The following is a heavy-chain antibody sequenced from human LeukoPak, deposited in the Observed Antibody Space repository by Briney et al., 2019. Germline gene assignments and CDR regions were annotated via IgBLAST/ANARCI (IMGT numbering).Heavy chain of an antibody. J-gene: IGHJ4*02. CDR3: ARSCRDGYRDFDY. CDR2: IYPGDSDS. Sequence: GESLKISCKGSGYSFTSYWIGWVRQMYGKGLEWVGIIYPGDSDSRYSPSFQGQVTISADKSISTAYLQWSSLKASDTAMYYCARSCRDGYRDFDYWGQGTLVTVSS. V-gene: IGHV5-51*01. D-gene: IGHD5-24*01. CDR1: GYSFTSYW.